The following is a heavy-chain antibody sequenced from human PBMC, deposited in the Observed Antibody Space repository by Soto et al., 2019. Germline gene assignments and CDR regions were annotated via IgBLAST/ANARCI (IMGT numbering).Heavy chain of an antibody. CDR3: AKGGSIVVVVAATRYIGWFDP. CDR2: ISGSGGST. D-gene: IGHD2-15*01. Sequence: EVQLLESGGGLVQPGGSLRLSCAASGFTFSSYAMSWVRQAPGKGLEWVSGISGSGGSTYYADSVKGRFTISRDNSKNTLYLQMNSLRAEDTAVYYCAKGGSIVVVVAATRYIGWFDPWGQGTLVTVSS. V-gene: IGHV3-23*01. CDR1: GFTFSSYA. J-gene: IGHJ5*02.